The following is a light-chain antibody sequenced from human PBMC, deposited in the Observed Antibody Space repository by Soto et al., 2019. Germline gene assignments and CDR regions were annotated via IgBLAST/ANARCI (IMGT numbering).Light chain of an antibody. CDR1: QSVSSN. J-gene: IGKJ1*01. CDR2: GAS. CDR3: QQYNNWPRT. Sequence: EIVMTQSPATLSVSPGERATLSCRASQSVSSNLAWYQQKPGQAPRLLIYGASTRATGIPARFSGSGSGTEFTLIIISLQSEDFAVYYCQQYNNWPRTFDQGTKV. V-gene: IGKV3-15*01.